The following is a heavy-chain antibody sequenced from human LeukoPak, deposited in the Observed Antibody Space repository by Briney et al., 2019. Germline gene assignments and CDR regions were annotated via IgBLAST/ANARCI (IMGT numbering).Heavy chain of an antibody. J-gene: IGHJ6*02. Sequence: ASVKVSCKASGYTFTSYGISWVRQAPGQGLEWMGWISTNTGNPTYAQGFTGRFVFSLDTSVSTAYLQISSLKAEDTAVYYCARGSYYDSSGYYYYYGMDVWGQGTTVTVSS. CDR2: ISTNTGNP. V-gene: IGHV7-4-1*02. CDR1: GYTFTSYG. D-gene: IGHD3-22*01. CDR3: ARGSYYDSSGYYYYYGMDV.